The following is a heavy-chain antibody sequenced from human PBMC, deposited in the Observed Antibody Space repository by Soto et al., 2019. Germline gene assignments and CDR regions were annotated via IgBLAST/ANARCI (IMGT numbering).Heavy chain of an antibody. D-gene: IGHD4-4*01. V-gene: IGHV3-48*03. J-gene: IGHJ6*02. Sequence: GGSLRLSCESSGFTLKSYEVNWDRQAPGKGLEWVSYITSSTRTTYYADSVKGRFTISRDNPTKPVYLQINSLRVEDTAIYYCARCNTSIQGDRSHYSGLDVWGQGTTVTVSS. CDR2: ITSSTRTT. CDR1: GFTLKSYE. CDR3: ARCNTSIQGDRSHYSGLDV.